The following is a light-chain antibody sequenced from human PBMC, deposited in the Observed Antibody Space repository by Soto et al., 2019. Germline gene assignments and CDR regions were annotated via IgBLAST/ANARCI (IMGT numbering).Light chain of an antibody. J-gene: IGKJ1*01. Sequence: IQMTHSPSSVSASVLKGVTLTDLSSQGITNRLAFYQQKPGTAPKLLIYEASSLQSGVPSRFSGSGSGTEFTLTISSLHPDDFATYYCQQYNTYSWTFGQGTKVDI. CDR1: QGITNR. CDR3: QQYNTYSWT. V-gene: IGKV1-5*01. CDR2: EAS.